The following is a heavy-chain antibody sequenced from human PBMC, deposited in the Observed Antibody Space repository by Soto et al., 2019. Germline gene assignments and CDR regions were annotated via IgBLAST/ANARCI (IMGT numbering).Heavy chain of an antibody. CDR3: ARDRLRLGELSLIGYFDY. D-gene: IGHD3-16*02. J-gene: IGHJ4*02. CDR2: ISYDGINE. Sequence: GSLRLSCAASGFTFTSYAMHWVRQAPGKGLEWVAVISYDGINEYYADSVKGRFTISRDNSKNTLFLQMSSLRVEDTAVYYCARDRLRLGELSLIGYFDYWGQGT. V-gene: IGHV3-30*15. CDR1: GFTFTSYA.